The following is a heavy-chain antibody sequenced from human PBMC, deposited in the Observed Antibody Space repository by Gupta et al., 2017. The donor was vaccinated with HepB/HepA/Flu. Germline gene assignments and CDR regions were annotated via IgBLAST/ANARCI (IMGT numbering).Heavy chain of an antibody. V-gene: IGHV3-7*01. Sequence: HLVESGGSLVQSGGSLRISCAASGFVFSHYSMSWVRQAPGKGPEWVATIKKDGSETFFLDSVQGRFRISRDNAHNSLSLQLNHLRPEDTGVYYCVRKNTTFFDFWGQGTFIIVSS. CDR3: VRKNTTFFDF. D-gene: IGHD2/OR15-2a*01. J-gene: IGHJ4*02. CDR1: GFVFSHYS. CDR2: IKKDGSET.